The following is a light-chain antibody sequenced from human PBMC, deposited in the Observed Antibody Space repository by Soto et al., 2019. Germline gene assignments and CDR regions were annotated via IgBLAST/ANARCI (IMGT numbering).Light chain of an antibody. V-gene: IGKV3-20*01. J-gene: IGKJ2*01. CDR2: GAS. CDR1: QSIGSTY. Sequence: DIVLTQSPGTLSLSPGERATLSCRASQSIGSTYLAWYQQKPGQAPRLLIHGASSRATRSPDRFSASGSGTGFTLTITRLEPEDFAVYYCQQYGNAPLMYTFGQGTKLEIK. CDR3: QQYGNAPLMYT.